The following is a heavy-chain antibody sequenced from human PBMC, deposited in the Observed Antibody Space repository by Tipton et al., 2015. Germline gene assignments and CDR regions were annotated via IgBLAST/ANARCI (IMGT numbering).Heavy chain of an antibody. CDR2: INHVGDT. CDR3: ARSRYTVTPDS. Sequence: TLSLTCTVSGGSFNDFYWSWIRQPPGKGLEWVGEINHVGDTNYSPSLKSRVSISVDTSKTQFSLEMRSVTATDTAVYYCARSRYTVTPDSWGQGTLVTVSS. J-gene: IGHJ4*02. D-gene: IGHD4-17*01. V-gene: IGHV4-34*01. CDR1: GGSFNDFY.